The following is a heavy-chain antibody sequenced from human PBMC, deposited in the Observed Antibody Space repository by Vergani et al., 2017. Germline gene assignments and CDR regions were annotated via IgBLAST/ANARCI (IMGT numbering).Heavy chain of an antibody. J-gene: IGHJ4*02. CDR3: ARDTRRGEWSGGY. CDR1: GFTFSGYY. CDR2: VNPNSGGT. V-gene: IGHV1-2*02. D-gene: IGHD3-3*01. Sequence: QVQLVQSGAEVKKPGASVKVSCKTSGFTFSGYYIHWVRQAPGQGLEWMGWVNPNSGGTNYAQKFQGRVTMTRDTSINTAYMELNRLKSDDTAMYYCARDTRRGEWSGGYWSQGTLVTVSS.